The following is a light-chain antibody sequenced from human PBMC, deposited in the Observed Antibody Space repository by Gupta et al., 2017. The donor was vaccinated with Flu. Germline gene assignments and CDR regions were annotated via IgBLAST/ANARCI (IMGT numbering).Light chain of an antibody. V-gene: IGLV3-1*01. J-gene: IGLJ3*02. CDR3: QACDSSPNWV. CDR1: KLGDKY. Sequence: SYELTQPPSVSVSPGQTASITCSGDKLGDKYACWYQQKPGQSPVLVIYQDSKRPSGIPERFSGSNSGNTATLTISGTQARDEADYYCQACDSSPNWVFGGGTKLTVL. CDR2: QDS.